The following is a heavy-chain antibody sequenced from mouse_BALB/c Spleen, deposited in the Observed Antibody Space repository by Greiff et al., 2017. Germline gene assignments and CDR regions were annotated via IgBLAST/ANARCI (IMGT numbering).Heavy chain of an antibody. V-gene: IGHV3-2*02. Sequence: DVKLQESGPGLVKPSQSLSLTCTVTGYSITSDYAWNWIRQFPGNKLEWMGYISYSGSTSYNPSLKSRISITRDTSKNQFFLQLNSVTTEDTATYYCARSDYGSSSYAMDYWGQGTSVTVSS. D-gene: IGHD1-1*01. J-gene: IGHJ4*01. CDR2: ISYSGST. CDR3: ARSDYGSSSYAMDY. CDR1: GYSITSDYA.